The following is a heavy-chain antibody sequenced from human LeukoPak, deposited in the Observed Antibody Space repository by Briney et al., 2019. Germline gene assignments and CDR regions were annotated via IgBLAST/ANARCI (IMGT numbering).Heavy chain of an antibody. D-gene: IGHD4-23*01. CDR2: ISYSGST. Sequence: SESLSLTCTVSGGSISSYYWSWIRQPPGKGLEWIGYISYSGSTNYNPSLKSRVTMSVDTSKNQFSLSLSSVTAADTAVYYCARDYGGKGDYWGQGTLVTVSS. J-gene: IGHJ4*02. CDR1: GGSISSYY. V-gene: IGHV4-59*01. CDR3: ARDYGGKGDY.